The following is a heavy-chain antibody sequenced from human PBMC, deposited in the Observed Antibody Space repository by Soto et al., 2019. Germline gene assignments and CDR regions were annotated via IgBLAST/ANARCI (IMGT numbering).Heavy chain of an antibody. D-gene: IGHD3-22*01. J-gene: IGHJ5*02. CDR2: INPNSGGT. CDR1: GYTFTGYY. CDR3: ARTYYCDSSGYYDWFDP. V-gene: IGHV1-2*02. Sequence: ASVKVSCKASGYTFTGYYMHWVRQAPGQGLEWMGWINPNSGGTNYAQKFQGRVTMTRDTSISTAYMELSRLRSDDTAVYYCARTYYCDSSGYYDWFDPWGQGTVVTVSS.